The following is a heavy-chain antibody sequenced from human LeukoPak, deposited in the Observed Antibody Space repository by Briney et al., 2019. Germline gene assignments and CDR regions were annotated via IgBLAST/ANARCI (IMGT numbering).Heavy chain of an antibody. J-gene: IGHJ4*02. CDR1: GFTFSSFP. V-gene: IGHV3-48*01. CDR2: IGSSGTII. D-gene: IGHD1-1*01. CDR3: ARDHNSAFDY. Sequence: GGSLRLSCAASGFTFSSFPMNWVRQAPGKGLEWLAYIGSSGTIINYADSVKGRFTISRDNAKNSLYLQMNSLRVDDTAVYYCARDHNSAFDYWGQGTLVTVSS.